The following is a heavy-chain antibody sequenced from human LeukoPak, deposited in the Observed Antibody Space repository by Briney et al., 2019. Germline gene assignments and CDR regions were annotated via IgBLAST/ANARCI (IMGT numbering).Heavy chain of an antibody. CDR2: FDPEDGET. V-gene: IGHV1-24*01. D-gene: IGHD3-10*01. CDR1: GYTLTELS. Sequence: ASVKVSCKVSGYTLTELSMHWVRQAPGKGLEWMGGFDPEDGETIYAQKFQGRVTMTEDTSTDTAYMELSSLRSEDTAVYYCATAGYYGSRSYYKRGYYFDYWGQGTLVTVSS. J-gene: IGHJ4*02. CDR3: ATAGYYGSRSYYKRGYYFDY.